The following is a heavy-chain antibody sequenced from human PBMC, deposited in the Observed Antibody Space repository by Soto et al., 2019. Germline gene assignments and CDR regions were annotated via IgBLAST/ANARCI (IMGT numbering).Heavy chain of an antibody. D-gene: IGHD3-3*01. CDR2: ISDSRGTS. Sequence: WGSTRLSCAASGFTVYSHAMSWVRQEPGKGLEWVSAISDSRGTSYYADSVKGRFTISRDNAKNSLYLQMNSLRAEDTAVYYCARDRGDFWSGYYTFDYWGQGTLVTVS. CDR1: GFTVYSHA. V-gene: IGHV3-23*01. CDR3: ARDRGDFWSGYYTFDY. J-gene: IGHJ4*02.